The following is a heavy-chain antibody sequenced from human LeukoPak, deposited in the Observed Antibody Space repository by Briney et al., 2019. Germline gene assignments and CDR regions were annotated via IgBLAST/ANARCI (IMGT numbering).Heavy chain of an antibody. V-gene: IGHV4-4*07. CDR3: ARLYYFNDGGLYFGPEAFDI. CDR2: TSGTG. D-gene: IGHD3-10*01. J-gene: IGHJ3*02. Sequence: SETLSLTCTVSGDSISSHYLGWIRQPAGKGLEWIGITSGTGNYNPSLKSRVSMSVDTSRNLVSLTLTSVTAADTAVYYCARLYYFNDGGLYFGPEAFDIWGQGTRVTVSS. CDR1: GDSISSHY.